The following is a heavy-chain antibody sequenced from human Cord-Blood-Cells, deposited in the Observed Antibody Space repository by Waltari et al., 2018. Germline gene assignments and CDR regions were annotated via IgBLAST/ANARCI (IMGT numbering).Heavy chain of an antibody. CDR1: GFTVSSNY. Sequence: EVQLVESGGGLVQPGGSLRLSCAASGFTVSSNYMSWVRQAPGKGLEWVSVIYSGGSTYYADSWEGRFTISRHNSKNTLYLQMNSLRAEDTAVYYCASSDDYYYYYMDVWGKGTTVTVSS. V-gene: IGHV3-53*04. J-gene: IGHJ6*03. CDR3: ASSDDYYYYYMDV. CDR2: IYSGGST.